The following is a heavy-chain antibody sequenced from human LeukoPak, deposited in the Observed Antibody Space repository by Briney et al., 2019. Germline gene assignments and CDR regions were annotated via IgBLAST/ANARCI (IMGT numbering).Heavy chain of an antibody. CDR1: GYSISSGYY. D-gene: IGHD6-6*01. Sequence: SETLSLTCAVSGYSISSGYYWGWIRQPPGKGLEWIGSIYHGGSTYYDPSLKSRVTISVDTSKNQFSLKLSSMTAADTAVYYCARRLYSSSYWYFDLWGRGTLVTVSS. CDR2: IYHGGST. V-gene: IGHV4-38-2*01. CDR3: ARRLYSSSYWYFDL. J-gene: IGHJ2*01.